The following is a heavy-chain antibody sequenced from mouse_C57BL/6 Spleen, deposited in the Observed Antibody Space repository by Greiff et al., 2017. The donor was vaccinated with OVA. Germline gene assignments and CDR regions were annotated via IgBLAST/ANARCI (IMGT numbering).Heavy chain of an antibody. V-gene: IGHV1-26*01. CDR1: GYTFTDYY. CDR2: INPNNGGT. J-gene: IGHJ2*01. Sequence: VQLQQSGPELVKPGASVKISCKASGYTFTDYYMNWVKQSHGKSLEWIGDINPNNGGTSYNQKFKGKATLTVDKSSSTAYMELRSLTSEDSAVYYCARTEQLRLRGYFDYWGQGTTLTVSS. CDR3: ARTEQLRLRGYFDY. D-gene: IGHD3-2*02.